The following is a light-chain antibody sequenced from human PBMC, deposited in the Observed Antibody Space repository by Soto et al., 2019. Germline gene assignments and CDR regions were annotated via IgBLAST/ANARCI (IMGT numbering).Light chain of an antibody. Sequence: QSVLTQPASVSGSPGPSITISCTGTSSDVGGYNYVSWYQQHPGKAPKLMIYDVSNRPSGVSNRFSGSKSGNTASLTISGLQAEYEADYSCSSYTSSSTLYVFGPGT. CDR3: SSYTSSSTLYV. J-gene: IGLJ1*01. CDR1: SSDVGGYNY. CDR2: DVS. V-gene: IGLV2-14*01.